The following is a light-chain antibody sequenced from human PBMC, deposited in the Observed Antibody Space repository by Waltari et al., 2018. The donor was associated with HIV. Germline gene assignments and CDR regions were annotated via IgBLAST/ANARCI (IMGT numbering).Light chain of an antibody. Sequence: DTQLTQSPPFLSASVGDRVTITCRASQGIAGYLAWYQQKPGKPPNRLTYETSTLQNGVPSRFSGSGSGTEFTLTISSLQPEDFTTYYCQQLNTYPPTFGGGTKVEIK. CDR1: QGIAGY. V-gene: IGKV1-9*01. CDR3: QQLNTYPPT. J-gene: IGKJ4*01. CDR2: ETS.